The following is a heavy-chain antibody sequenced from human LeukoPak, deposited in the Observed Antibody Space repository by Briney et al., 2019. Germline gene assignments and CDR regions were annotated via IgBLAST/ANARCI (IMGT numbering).Heavy chain of an antibody. J-gene: IGHJ4*02. CDR3: ARQSSSGSY. CDR1: GGSISSSSYY. Sequence: PSETLSLTCTVSGGSISSSSYYWGWVRQPPGKWLEWIGSIYYDGSTYYNQSLKSRVTISVDTSKNQYSLKLSSVTAADTAVYYCARQSSSGSYWGQGTLVTVSS. CDR2: IYYDGST. V-gene: IGHV4-39*01. D-gene: IGHD1-26*01.